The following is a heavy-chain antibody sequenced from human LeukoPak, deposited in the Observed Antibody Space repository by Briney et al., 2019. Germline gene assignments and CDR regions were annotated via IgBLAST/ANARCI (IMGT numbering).Heavy chain of an antibody. J-gene: IGHJ4*02. CDR3: APLNTWYFGFEY. CDR1: GGTISSGDYY. D-gene: IGHD6-13*01. CDR2: IYYTGST. Sequence: SETLSLTCDVFGGTISSGDYYWSWIRQPPGKGLEWIGYIYYTGSTSYNPSLKSRVTLAIDTSRNYFSLKLSSVTAADTAVYYCAPLNTWYFGFEYWGQGTLVTVSS. V-gene: IGHV4-30-4*08.